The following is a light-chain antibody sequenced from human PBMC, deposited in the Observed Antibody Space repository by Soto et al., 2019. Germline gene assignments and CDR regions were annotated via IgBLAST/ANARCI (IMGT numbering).Light chain of an antibody. CDR2: AAS. V-gene: IGKV1-27*01. CDR1: QGISNC. Sequence: DIHMTQSPSSLSASVGYRLTITCRAGQGISNCLEWYQQRTGKVPKVLIYAASTLQSGVSSRFSGSGSGTDYTLTISGLLPEDVATYYCQKYNGDPWTFGQGTKVDIK. J-gene: IGKJ1*01. CDR3: QKYNGDPWT.